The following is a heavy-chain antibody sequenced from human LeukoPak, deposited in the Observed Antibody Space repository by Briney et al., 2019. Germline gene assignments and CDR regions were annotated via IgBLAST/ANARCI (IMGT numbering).Heavy chain of an antibody. D-gene: IGHD3-22*01. CDR2: VSYAGRT. CDR1: GGGSINGHY. CDR3: ARLLDNDSSGDPDTFDM. Sequence: SETLSLTCTVSGGGSINGHYWSWIRQPPGKGLEWIGFVSYAGRTKYNPSLQSRVTISVATSENNFSLKLTSVTTADTAVYYCARLLDNDSSGDPDTFDMWAKGQWSSCLQ. V-gene: IGHV4-59*11. J-gene: IGHJ3*02.